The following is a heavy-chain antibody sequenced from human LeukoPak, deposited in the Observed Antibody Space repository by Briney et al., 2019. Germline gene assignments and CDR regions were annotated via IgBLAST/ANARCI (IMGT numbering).Heavy chain of an antibody. Sequence: PSETLSLTCTVSGGSISSGGYYWSWIRQHPGKGLEWIGYIYYSGSTYCNPSLKSRVTISVDTSKNQFSLKLSSVTAADTAVYYCAREGEYYYGSGSYRDYWGQGTLVTVSS. CDR3: AREGEYYYGSGSYRDY. D-gene: IGHD3-10*01. J-gene: IGHJ4*02. CDR1: GGSISSGGYY. V-gene: IGHV4-31*03. CDR2: IYYSGST.